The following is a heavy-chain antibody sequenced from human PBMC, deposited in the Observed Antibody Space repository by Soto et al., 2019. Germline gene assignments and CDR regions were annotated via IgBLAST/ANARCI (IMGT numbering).Heavy chain of an antibody. D-gene: IGHD5-12*01. CDR1: GFTFSNYW. CDR3: ARDRRSGYADYYGMDV. V-gene: IGHV3-74*01. J-gene: IGHJ6*02. CDR2: MNSDGSNT. Sequence: GGSLRLSCAASGFTFSNYWMHWVRQAPGKGLVWISRMNSDGSNTVYADAVKGRFTISRDNAKNTLYLQMNSLRAEDTAVYYCARDRRSGYADYYGMDVWGQGTTVTVSS.